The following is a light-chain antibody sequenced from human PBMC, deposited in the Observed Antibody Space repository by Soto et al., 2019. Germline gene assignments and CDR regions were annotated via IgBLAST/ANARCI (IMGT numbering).Light chain of an antibody. Sequence: QSVLTQPASVSGSPGQSITISCTGTSSDVGGYNYVSWYQQHPGKAPKLMIYEVSNRPSGVSNRFSGSKSGNTASLTISGIQAEDEADYYCSSYTSSSTYVFCTGTKVTVL. V-gene: IGLV2-14*01. CDR3: SSYTSSSTYV. CDR1: SSDVGGYNY. CDR2: EVS. J-gene: IGLJ1*01.